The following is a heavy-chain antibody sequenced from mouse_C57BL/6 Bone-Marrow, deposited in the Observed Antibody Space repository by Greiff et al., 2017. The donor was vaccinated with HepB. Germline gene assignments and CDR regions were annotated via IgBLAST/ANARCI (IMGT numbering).Heavy chain of an antibody. CDR1: GYSFTDYN. J-gene: IGHJ1*03. CDR3: ASPFITTVVAHWYFDV. Sequence: VHVKQSGPELVKPGASVKISCKASGYSFTDYNMNWVKQSNGKSLEWIGVINPNYGTTSYNQKFKGKATLTVDQSSSTAYMQLNSLTSEDSAVYYCASPFITTVVAHWYFDVWGTGTTVTVSS. D-gene: IGHD1-1*01. V-gene: IGHV1-39*01. CDR2: INPNYGTT.